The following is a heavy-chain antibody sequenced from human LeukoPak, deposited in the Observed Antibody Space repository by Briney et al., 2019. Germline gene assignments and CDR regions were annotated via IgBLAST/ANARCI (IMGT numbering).Heavy chain of an antibody. CDR2: ISGGGGTT. V-gene: IGHV3-23*01. Sequence: PGGSLRHSCAASGFTFSSYAMNWVRQAPGKGLEWVSAISGGGGTTYYADSVKGRFTISRDNSKNTLFLQMNSLRAEDTAVYYCAKDREGLSSGYDLEYFDYWGQGTLVTVSS. D-gene: IGHD5-12*01. J-gene: IGHJ4*02. CDR3: AKDREGLSSGYDLEYFDY. CDR1: GFTFSSYA.